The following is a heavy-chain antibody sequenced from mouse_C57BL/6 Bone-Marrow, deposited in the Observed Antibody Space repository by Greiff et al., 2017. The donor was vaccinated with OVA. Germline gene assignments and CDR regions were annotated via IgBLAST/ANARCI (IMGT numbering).Heavy chain of an antibody. V-gene: IGHV1-69*01. CDR3: ASPGGYFDV. J-gene: IGHJ1*03. Sequence: QVQLQQPGAELVMPGASVKLSCKASGYTFTSYWMHWVKQRPGQGLEWIGEIDPSDSYTNYNQKFKGKSTLTVDKSSSTAYMQLSVLTSEDSAVYYCASPGGYFDVWGTGTTVTVSS. CDR1: GYTFTSYW. CDR2: IDPSDSYT.